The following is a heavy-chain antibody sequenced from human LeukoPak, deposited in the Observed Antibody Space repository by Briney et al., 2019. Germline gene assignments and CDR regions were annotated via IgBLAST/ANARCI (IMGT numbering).Heavy chain of an antibody. CDR1: GYTFTDYY. CDR2: ISPNSGGT. D-gene: IGHD4-11*01. Sequence: GASVTVSCKASGYTFTDYYIHWVRQAPGQGLEWMGWISPNSGGTNYAQKFQGRVTMTRDTSISTAYMELSRLRSDDTAVYYCATSPDYPDAFDIWGQGTMVTVSS. V-gene: IGHV1-2*02. J-gene: IGHJ3*02. CDR3: ATSPDYPDAFDI.